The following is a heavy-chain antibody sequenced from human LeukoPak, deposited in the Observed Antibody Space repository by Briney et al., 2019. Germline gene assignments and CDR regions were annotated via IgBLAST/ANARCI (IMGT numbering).Heavy chain of an antibody. J-gene: IGHJ5*02. D-gene: IGHD6-19*01. Sequence: GASVKVSCKASGYTFTGYYMHWVRQAPGQGLEWMGWINPNSGGTNYAQKFQGRVTMTRDTSITTAYMELSRPRSDDTAVYYCARVVAGNWFDPWGQGTLVTVSS. CDR3: ARVVAGNWFDP. CDR1: GYTFTGYY. V-gene: IGHV1-2*02. CDR2: INPNSGGT.